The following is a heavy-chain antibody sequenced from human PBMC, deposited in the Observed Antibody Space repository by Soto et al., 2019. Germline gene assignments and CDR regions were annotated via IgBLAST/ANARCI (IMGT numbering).Heavy chain of an antibody. CDR3: AKGSGGGSSSSDYYFDY. CDR2: ISGSGGST. Sequence: PGGSLRLSCAASGFTFSSYAMSWVRQAPGKGLEWVSAISGSGGSTYYADSVKGRFTISRDNSKNTLYLQMNSLRAGDTAVYYCAKGSGGGSSSSDYYFDYWGQGTLVTVSS. D-gene: IGHD6-6*01. V-gene: IGHV3-23*01. J-gene: IGHJ4*02. CDR1: GFTFSSYA.